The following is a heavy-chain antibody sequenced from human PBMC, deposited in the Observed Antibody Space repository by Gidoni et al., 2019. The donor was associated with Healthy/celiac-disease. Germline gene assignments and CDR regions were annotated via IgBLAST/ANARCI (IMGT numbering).Heavy chain of an antibody. V-gene: IGHV4-39*01. CDR3: ARLSRGSSSWYGVGLEVGY. CDR1: GGSISSSSYY. CDR2: IYYSGST. D-gene: IGHD6-13*01. J-gene: IGHJ4*02. Sequence: QLQLQESGPGLVKPSETLSLTCTVSGGSISSSSYYWGWIRQPPGKGLEWIGSIYYSGSTYYNPSLKSRVTISVDTSKNQFSLKLSSVTAADTAVYYCARLSRGSSSWYGVGLEVGYWGQGTLVTVSS.